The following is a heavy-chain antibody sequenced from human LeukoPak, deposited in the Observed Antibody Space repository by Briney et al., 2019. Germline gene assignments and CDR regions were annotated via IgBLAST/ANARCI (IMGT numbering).Heavy chain of an antibody. J-gene: IGHJ5*01. CDR2: VNQYGSEK. V-gene: IGHV3-7*01. D-gene: IGHD6-13*01. Sequence: GGSLRLSCAASGFTFSSYWMSWVRQAPGKGLEWVANVNQYGSEKNYVDSVKGRFTISRDNAKTSLYLQMSSLRADDTAVYYCAKDSSSGWFDYWGQGTLVTVSS. CDR1: GFTFSSYW. CDR3: AKDSSSGWFDY.